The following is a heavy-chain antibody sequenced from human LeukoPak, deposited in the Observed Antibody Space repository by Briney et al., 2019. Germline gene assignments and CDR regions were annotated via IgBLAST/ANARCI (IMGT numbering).Heavy chain of an antibody. Sequence: GGSLRLSCAASGFTFSSYAMHWVRQAPGKGLEWVAVISYDGSNKYYADSVKGRFTISRDNSKNTLYLQMNSLRAEDTAVYYCAKDRGIISDYWGQGTLVTVSS. V-gene: IGHV3-30*04. J-gene: IGHJ4*02. CDR1: GFTFSSYA. CDR3: AKDRGIISDY. CDR2: ISYDGSNK. D-gene: IGHD3-10*01.